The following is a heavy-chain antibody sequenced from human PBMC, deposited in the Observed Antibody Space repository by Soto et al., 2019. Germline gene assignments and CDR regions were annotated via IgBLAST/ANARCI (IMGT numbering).Heavy chain of an antibody. J-gene: IGHJ4*02. CDR2: IIPIFGTA. CDR3: ARGWGYDSTDYYYAY. CDR1: GGTFSRHA. Sequence: QVQLVQSGAEVKKSGSSVKVSCKASGGTFSRHAISWVRQAPGQGLEWMGGIIPIFGTANHAQKFQGRVTIIADESTSTVYMELSSLRSEDTAIYYCARGWGYDSTDYYYAYWGQGTLVIVSS. D-gene: IGHD3-22*01. V-gene: IGHV1-69*01.